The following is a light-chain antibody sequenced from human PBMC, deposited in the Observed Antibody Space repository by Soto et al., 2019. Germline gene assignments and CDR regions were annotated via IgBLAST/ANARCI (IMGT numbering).Light chain of an antibody. CDR3: NSYTSNNTGV. Sequence: QSALTQPASVSGSPGQSITISCTGTSSDVGGSNYVSWYQHHPGKAPKLIIYDVSHRPSGVSNRFSGSKSGNTASLTISELQAEDEADYYCNSYTSNNTGVFGTGTKVTVL. CDR1: SSDVGGSNY. V-gene: IGLV2-14*03. CDR2: DVS. J-gene: IGLJ1*01.